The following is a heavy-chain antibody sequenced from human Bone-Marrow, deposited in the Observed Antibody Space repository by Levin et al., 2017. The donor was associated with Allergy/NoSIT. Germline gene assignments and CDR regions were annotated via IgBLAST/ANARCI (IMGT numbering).Heavy chain of an antibody. Sequence: SGPTLVKPTQTLTLTCTFSGFSLTTSGMSVSWVRQPPGKALEWLALIDWEDDKYYRTSLKTRPTISKDTSKNQVVLTMTNMDPVDTGTYYCPRILSGSGNYYNVPTYYFDYWGQGTLVTVSS. J-gene: IGHJ4*02. D-gene: IGHD3-10*01. V-gene: IGHV2-70*13. CDR2: IDWEDDK. CDR3: PRILSGSGNYYNVPTYYFDY. CDR1: GFSLTTSGMS.